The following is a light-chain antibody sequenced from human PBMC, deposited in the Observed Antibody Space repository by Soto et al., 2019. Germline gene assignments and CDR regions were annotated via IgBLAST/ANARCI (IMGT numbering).Light chain of an antibody. Sequence: DIQMTQSPSTLSASVGDRVTITCRASQSISTWLAWYQQKPGKAPKLLIYKASSLESGVPSRFSGSGSGTEFTLTIGSLQADDFATYYCQQYDSYSRTFGQGTKVEIK. V-gene: IGKV1-5*03. CDR1: QSISTW. CDR2: KAS. J-gene: IGKJ1*01. CDR3: QQYDSYSRT.